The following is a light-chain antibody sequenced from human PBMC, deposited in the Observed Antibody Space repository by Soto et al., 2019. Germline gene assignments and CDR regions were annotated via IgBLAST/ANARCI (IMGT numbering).Light chain of an antibody. Sequence: DIQMTQSPSSLSASVGDRVTITCRASQGISNYLAWYQQKQGKVPKLLIYAASTWQSGVPSRFSGSGAGTDFTLTISSLQPEDVATYYCQKYNSAPRAFGQGTKVEIK. J-gene: IGKJ1*01. CDR1: QGISNY. V-gene: IGKV1-27*01. CDR3: QKYNSAPRA. CDR2: AAS.